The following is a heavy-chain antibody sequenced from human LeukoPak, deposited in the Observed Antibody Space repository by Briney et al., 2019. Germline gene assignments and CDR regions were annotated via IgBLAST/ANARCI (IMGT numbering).Heavy chain of an antibody. D-gene: IGHD2-15*01. J-gene: IGHJ4*02. CDR2: INREGSST. Sequence: PGGSLRLSCAVSGLTFSSYWMHWVRQAPGKRLVWVSRINREGSSTSYADSVKGRFTISRDNAKNTLYLQMNSLRAEDTAVYYCASRDQSCSGDTCYPIDYWGQGTLVTVSS. V-gene: IGHV3-74*01. CDR3: ASRDQSCSGDTCYPIDY. CDR1: GLTFSSYW.